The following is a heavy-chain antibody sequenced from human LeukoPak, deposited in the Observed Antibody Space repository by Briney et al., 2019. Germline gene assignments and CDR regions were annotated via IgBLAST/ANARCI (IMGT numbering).Heavy chain of an antibody. CDR3: AKEGGRITIFSSYYFDD. Sequence: GGSLRLSCAASGFTFSSYGMHWVRQAPGKGLEWVAFIRYDGSNKYYADSVKGRFTISRDNSKNTLYLQMNGLRAEDTAVYYCAKEGGRITIFSSYYFDDWGQGTLVTVSS. CDR2: IRYDGSNK. D-gene: IGHD3-9*01. V-gene: IGHV3-30*02. J-gene: IGHJ4*02. CDR1: GFTFSSYG.